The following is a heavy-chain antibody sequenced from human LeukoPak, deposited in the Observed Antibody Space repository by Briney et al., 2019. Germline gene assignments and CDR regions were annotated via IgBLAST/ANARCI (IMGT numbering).Heavy chain of an antibody. CDR1: GFTFSDYY. CDR2: ISSSGTTI. Sequence: PGGSLRLSCVASGFTFSDYYMSWIRQAPGKGLEWVSYISSSGTTIFYADSVKGRFTISRDNAKNSLYLQMNSLRAEDTAVYYCARDAMIGVVGAFDIWGQGTMVTVSS. CDR3: ARDAMIGVVGAFDI. D-gene: IGHD3-22*01. J-gene: IGHJ3*02. V-gene: IGHV3-11*01.